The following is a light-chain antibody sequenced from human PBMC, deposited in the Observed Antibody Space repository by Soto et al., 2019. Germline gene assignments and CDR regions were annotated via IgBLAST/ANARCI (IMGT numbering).Light chain of an antibody. CDR3: QQRSKWPLT. J-gene: IGKJ4*01. Sequence: DIVLTQSPGTLSLSPGERATLSCRASQRVSNNYLAWYQQKPGQAPRLLIYDASNRATGIPARFSGSGSGTDFTLTISSLEPEDFAVYYCQQRSKWPLTFGGGTKVDIK. CDR2: DAS. CDR1: QRVSNNY. V-gene: IGKV3-11*01.